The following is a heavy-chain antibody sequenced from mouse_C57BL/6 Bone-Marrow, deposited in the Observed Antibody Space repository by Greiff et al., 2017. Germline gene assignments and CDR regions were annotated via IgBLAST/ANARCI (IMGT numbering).Heavy chain of an antibody. Sequence: QVQLKQSGAELAKPGASVKLSCKASGYTFTSYWMHWVKQRPGQGLEWIGYINPSSGYTKYNQKFKDKATLTADKSSSTAYMQLSSLTYEDSAVYYCARSPYDYPAWCAYWGQGTLVTVSA. CDR2: INPSSGYT. D-gene: IGHD2-4*01. V-gene: IGHV1-7*01. CDR3: ARSPYDYPAWCAY. CDR1: GYTFTSYW. J-gene: IGHJ3*01.